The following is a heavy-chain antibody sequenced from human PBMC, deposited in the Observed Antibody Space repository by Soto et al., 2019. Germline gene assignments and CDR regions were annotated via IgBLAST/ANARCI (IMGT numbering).Heavy chain of an antibody. J-gene: IGHJ4*01. CDR3: ARGGVFRVLEVTSFDS. CDR1: GGSVSSGDYY. D-gene: IGHD3-3*01. Sequence: SETLSLTCTVSGGSVSSGDYYWSWIRQPPGKGLEWIGHIYYSETTHYNPSLKSRVIISVDTSKNQFSLKLTSVTAADTAVYYCARGGVFRVLEVTSFDSWGQGTQVTVSS. CDR2: IYYSETT. V-gene: IGHV4-30-4*01.